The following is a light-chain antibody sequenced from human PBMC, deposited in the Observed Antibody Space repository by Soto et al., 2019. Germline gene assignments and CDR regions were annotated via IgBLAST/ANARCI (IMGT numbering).Light chain of an antibody. CDR1: SSNIGSKY. V-gene: IGLV1-47*01. CDR3: AAWDDSVGGPA. J-gene: IGLJ2*01. Sequence: QSVLTQPPSASGTPGQRVTISCSGSSSNIGSKYVYWYQQLPGTAPKLLMYRNNQRPSGVPDRFSGSKSGTSASLAISGLRSEDEAHYYCAAWDDSVGGPAFGGGTKVNVL. CDR2: RNN.